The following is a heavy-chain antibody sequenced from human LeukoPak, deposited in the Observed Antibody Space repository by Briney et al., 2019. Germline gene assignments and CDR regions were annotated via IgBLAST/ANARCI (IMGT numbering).Heavy chain of an antibody. CDR1: GGSISSSNW. D-gene: IGHD3-22*01. J-gene: IGHJ4*02. CDR3: AGGNHDSSGFDY. CDR2: IHHRGST. Sequence: SGTLSLTCAVSGGSISSSNWWSWVRQPPGKGLEWIGEIHHRGSTNYNPSLKSRVTISVDTSKNQFSLKLSSVTAADTAVYYCAGGNHDSSGFDYWGQGTLVTVSS. V-gene: IGHV4-4*02.